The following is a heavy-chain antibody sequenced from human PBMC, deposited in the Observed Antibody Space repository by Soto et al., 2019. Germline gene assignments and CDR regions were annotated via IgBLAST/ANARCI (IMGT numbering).Heavy chain of an antibody. J-gene: IGHJ5*02. Sequence: GGSLRLSCAASGFTVSSNYMSWVRQAPGKGLEWVSVIYSGGSTYYADSVKGRFTISRDNSKNTLYLQMNSLRAEDTAVYYCARMMGIQLWSRNWFDPWGQGTLVTVSS. CDR3: ARMMGIQLWSRNWFDP. D-gene: IGHD5-18*01. CDR1: GFTVSSNY. V-gene: IGHV3-53*01. CDR2: IYSGGST.